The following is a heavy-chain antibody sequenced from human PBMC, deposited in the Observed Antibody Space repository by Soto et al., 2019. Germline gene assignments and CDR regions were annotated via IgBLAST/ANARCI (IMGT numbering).Heavy chain of an antibody. CDR3: ARGVNEGDYDILTGYYFFDY. V-gene: IGHV4-34*01. D-gene: IGHD3-9*01. Sequence: SETLSLTCAVYGGSFSGYYWSWIRQPPGKGLEWIGEINHSGSTNYNPSLKSRVTISVDTSKNQFSLKLSSVTAADTAVYYCARGVNEGDYDILTGYYFFDYWGQGTLVTVSS. J-gene: IGHJ4*02. CDR1: GGSFSGYY. CDR2: INHSGST.